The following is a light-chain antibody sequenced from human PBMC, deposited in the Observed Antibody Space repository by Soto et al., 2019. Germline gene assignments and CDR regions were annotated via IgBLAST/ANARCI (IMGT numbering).Light chain of an antibody. CDR3: QQYKNWPT. J-gene: IGKJ1*01. CDR1: QSVSSN. V-gene: IGKV3-15*01. CDR2: GAS. Sequence: EIVLTQSPGTLSLSPGERATLSCRASQSVSSNLAWYQQKLGQAPRLLIYGASTRATGIPARLSGSGSGTEFTLTISSLQSEDFAVYYCQQYKNWPTFGQGTKVEIK.